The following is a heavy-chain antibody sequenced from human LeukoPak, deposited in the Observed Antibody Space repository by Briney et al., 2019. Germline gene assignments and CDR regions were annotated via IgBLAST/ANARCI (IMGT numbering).Heavy chain of an antibody. J-gene: IGHJ4*02. D-gene: IGHD2-2*01. CDR2: ISAYNGNT. V-gene: IGHV1-18*01. CDR3: ARDIDCSSTSCPELDY. Sequence: ASVKVSCTASGYTFTGYGISWVRQAPGQGLEWMGWISAYNGNTNYAQKLQGRVTMATDTSTSTAYMELRSLRSDDTAVYYCARDIDCSSTSCPELDYGGQGTLVTVSS. CDR1: GYTFTGYG.